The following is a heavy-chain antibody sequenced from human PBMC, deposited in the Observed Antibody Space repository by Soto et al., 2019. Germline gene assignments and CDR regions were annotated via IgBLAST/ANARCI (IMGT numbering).Heavy chain of an antibody. J-gene: IGHJ4*02. Sequence: LSLTCTVSGGSISSYYWSWIRQPPGKGLEWIGYIYYSGSTNYNPSLKSRVTISVDTSKNQFSLKLSSVTAADTAVYYCASTDGYNSGYSDYWGQGTLVTVSS. CDR3: ASTDGYNSGYSDY. D-gene: IGHD5-12*01. CDR2: IYYSGST. V-gene: IGHV4-59*01. CDR1: GGSISSYY.